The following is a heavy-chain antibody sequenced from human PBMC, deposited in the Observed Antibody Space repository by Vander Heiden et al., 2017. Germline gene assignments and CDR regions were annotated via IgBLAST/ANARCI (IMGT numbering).Heavy chain of an antibody. J-gene: IGHJ3*02. CDR2: IIPIVGTA. V-gene: IGHV1-69*01. CDR3: ARSGYYDSSGYYLLAFDI. D-gene: IGHD3-22*01. CDR1: GGTFSSYA. Sequence: QVQLVQSGAEVKKPGSSVKVSCKASGGTFSSYAISWVRQAPGQGLEWMGGIIPIVGTANYAQKFQGRVTITADESTSTAYMELSSLRSEDTAVYYCARSGYYDSSGYYLLAFDIWGQGTMVTVSS.